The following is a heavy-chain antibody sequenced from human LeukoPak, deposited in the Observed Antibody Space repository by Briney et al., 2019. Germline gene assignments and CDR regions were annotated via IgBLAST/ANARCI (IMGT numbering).Heavy chain of an antibody. CDR2: IHYSGTT. CDR1: GGSISSYY. J-gene: IGHJ6*02. D-gene: IGHD1-26*01. Sequence: SETLSLTCTVSGGSISSYYWSWIRQPPGKGLEWIGYIHYSGTTNYNPSLKSRVTISVDTSKSQFSLKVSSVTAADTAVYYCARHTRGLGATTTFYGMDVWGQGTTATVSS. CDR3: ARHTRGLGATTTFYGMDV. V-gene: IGHV4-59*08.